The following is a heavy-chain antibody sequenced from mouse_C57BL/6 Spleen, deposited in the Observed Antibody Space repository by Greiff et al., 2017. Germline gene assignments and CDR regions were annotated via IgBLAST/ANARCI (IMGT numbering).Heavy chain of an antibody. CDR2: FYPGSGSI. J-gene: IGHJ2*01. V-gene: IGHV1-62-2*01. CDR1: GYTFTEYT. CDR3: ARHEDSYLPGYYFDY. Sequence: VQLKESGAELVKPGASVKLSCKASGYTFTEYTIHWVKQRSGQGLEWIGWFYPGSGSIKYNEKFKDKATLTADKSSSAVYMELSRLTSEDSAVYFCARHEDSYLPGYYFDYWGQGTTLTVSS. D-gene: IGHD2-1*01.